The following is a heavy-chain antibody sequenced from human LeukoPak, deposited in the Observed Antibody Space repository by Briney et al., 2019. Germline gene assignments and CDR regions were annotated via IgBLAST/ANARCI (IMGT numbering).Heavy chain of an antibody. Sequence: GGSLRLSCAASEFTFNSYTMSWVRQAPGKGLEWVSAISESGYSTYYADSVKGRFTISRDKSKNTVYLQMNGLRADDTAVYYCATYSGVHHKTFDDWGQGTLVTVSS. CDR3: ATYSGVHHKTFDD. J-gene: IGHJ4*02. CDR1: EFTFNSYT. D-gene: IGHD1-26*01. CDR2: ISESGYST. V-gene: IGHV3-23*01.